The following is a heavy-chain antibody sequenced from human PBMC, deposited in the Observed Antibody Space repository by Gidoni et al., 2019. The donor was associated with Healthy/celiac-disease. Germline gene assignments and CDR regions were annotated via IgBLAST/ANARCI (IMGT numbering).Heavy chain of an antibody. CDR3: ARRRTVTTWAWFDP. D-gene: IGHD4-17*01. J-gene: IGHJ5*02. CDR1: GGSFSGYY. CDR2: INHSGST. Sequence: QVQLQQWGAGLLKPSETLSLTCAVYGGSFSGYYWSWIRQPPGKGLEWIGEINHSGSTNYNPSLKSRVTISVDTSKNQFYLKLSSVTAADTAVYYCARRRTVTTWAWFDPWGQGTLVTVSS. V-gene: IGHV4-34*01.